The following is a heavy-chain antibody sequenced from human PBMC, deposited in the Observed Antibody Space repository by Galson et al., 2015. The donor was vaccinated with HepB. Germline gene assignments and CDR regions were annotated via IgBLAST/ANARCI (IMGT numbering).Heavy chain of an antibody. CDR2: ISYDGSNK. Sequence: SLRLSCAASGFTFSSYGMHWVRQAPGKGLEWVAVISYDGSNKYYADSVKGRFTISRDNSKNTLYLQMNSLRAEDTAVYYCAKDLSGYSSGWYEYYFDYWGQGTLVTVSS. J-gene: IGHJ4*02. D-gene: IGHD6-19*01. CDR3: AKDLSGYSSGWYEYYFDY. CDR1: GFTFSSYG. V-gene: IGHV3-30*18.